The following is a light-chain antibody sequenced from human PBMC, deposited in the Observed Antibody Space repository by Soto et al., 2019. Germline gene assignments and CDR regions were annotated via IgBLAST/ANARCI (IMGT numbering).Light chain of an antibody. CDR3: QQYNIWPRT. J-gene: IGKJ3*01. V-gene: IGKV3-15*01. CDR2: GAS. Sequence: EIVMTQSPATLSVSPGERATLSCRASQSVSSNLAWYQHKPGQAPRLLIYGASTRAAGVPATFSGSGSGTEFTLTISSLQSVDFAVYYCQQYNIWPRTFGPGTKVDIK. CDR1: QSVSSN.